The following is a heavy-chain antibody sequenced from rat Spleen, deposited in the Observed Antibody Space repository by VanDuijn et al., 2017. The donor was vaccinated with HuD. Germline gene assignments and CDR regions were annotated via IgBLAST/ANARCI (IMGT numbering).Heavy chain of an antibody. V-gene: IGHV5-29*01. CDR3: ARRHYGYTDYFDY. CDR1: GFTFSDYG. CDR2: MSYDGSST. J-gene: IGHJ2*01. D-gene: IGHD1-6*01. Sequence: EVQLVESGGGLVQPGRSLKLSCAASGFTFSDYGMAWVRQAPTKGLEWVATMSYDGSSTYYRDSVKGRFTISRDNAKSSLYLQMDSLRSEDTATYYCARRHYGYTDYFDYWGQGVMVTVSS.